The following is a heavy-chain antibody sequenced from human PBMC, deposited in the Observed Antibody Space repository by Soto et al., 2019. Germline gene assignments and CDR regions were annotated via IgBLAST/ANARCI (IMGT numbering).Heavy chain of an antibody. CDR3: GRASPGGTGGIL. V-gene: IGHV3-11*01. D-gene: IGHD3-10*01. CDR1: AFTFSDYY. J-gene: IGHJ4*02. Sequence: QVHLVESGGGLVKPGGSLRLSCAASAFTFSDYYMSWIRQPPGKGLEWVSYISSTGKTMLYADSVEGRFTISRDNAKNSLSLLMNSLTVDDTAVYYCGRASPGGTGGILWGQGTLVTVSS. CDR2: ISSTGKTM.